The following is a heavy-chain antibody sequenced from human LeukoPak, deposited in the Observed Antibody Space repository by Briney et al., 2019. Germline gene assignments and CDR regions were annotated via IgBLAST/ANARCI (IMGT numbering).Heavy chain of an antibody. Sequence: ASVKVSCKASGGTFSSYAISWVRQAPGQGLEWVGGIIPIFGTANYAQKFQGRVTITADESTSTAYMELSSLRSEGTAVYYCARDGELRYFDWLKNYYYGMDVWGKGTTVTVSS. V-gene: IGHV1-69*13. J-gene: IGHJ6*04. CDR3: ARDGELRYFDWLKNYYYGMDV. CDR2: IIPIFGTA. CDR1: GGTFSSYA. D-gene: IGHD3-9*01.